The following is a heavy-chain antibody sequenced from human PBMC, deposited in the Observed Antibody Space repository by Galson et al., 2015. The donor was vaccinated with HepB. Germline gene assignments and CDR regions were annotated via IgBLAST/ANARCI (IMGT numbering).Heavy chain of an antibody. CDR3: ARGTSGHDC. D-gene: IGHD5-12*01. CDR1: GFSVSDSF. Sequence: SLRLSCAASGFSVSDSFMSWVRQAPGKGLEWVSIIYSGDRTFYTDSVKGRLSIPRDNSRNTMYLQMNSLKGDDAAVYYCARGTSGHDCWGQGTLVTVSP. V-gene: IGHV3-53*01. CDR2: IYSGDRT. J-gene: IGHJ4*02.